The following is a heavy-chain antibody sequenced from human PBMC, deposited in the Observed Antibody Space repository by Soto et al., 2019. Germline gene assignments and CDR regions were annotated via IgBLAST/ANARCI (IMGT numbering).Heavy chain of an antibody. CDR2: IYYSGST. CDR3: ARDILTGYPNWFDP. Sequence: PSETLSLTCTDSGGSVSSGSYYWSWIRQPPGKGLEWIGYIYYSGSTNYNPSLKSRVTISVDTSKNQFSLKLSSVTAADTAVYYCARDILTGYPNWFDPWGQGTLVTVSS. CDR1: GGSVSSGSYY. V-gene: IGHV4-61*01. D-gene: IGHD3-9*01. J-gene: IGHJ5*02.